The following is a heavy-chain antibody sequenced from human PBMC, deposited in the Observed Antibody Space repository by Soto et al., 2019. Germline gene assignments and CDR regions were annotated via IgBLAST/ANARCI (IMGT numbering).Heavy chain of an antibody. CDR1: GGSFSGYY. CDR3: ARSGSYDRTNWFDP. J-gene: IGHJ5*02. CDR2: INHSGST. D-gene: IGHD3-10*01. V-gene: IGHV4-34*01. Sequence: LSLTCAVYGGSFSGYYWSWIRQPPGKGLEWIGEINHSGSTNYNPPLKSRVTISVDTSKNQFSLKLSSVTAADTAVYYFARSGSYDRTNWFDPSRQGTLVTVSA.